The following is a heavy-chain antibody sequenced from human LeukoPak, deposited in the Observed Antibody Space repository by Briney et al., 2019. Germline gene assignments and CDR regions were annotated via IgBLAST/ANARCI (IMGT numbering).Heavy chain of an antibody. CDR2: ISGSGGNT. D-gene: IGHD4-17*01. Sequence: GGSLRLSCAASGFTFSSYAMSWVRQAPGKGLEWVSAISGSGGNTYYADSVKGRFTISRDNSKNTLYLQMNSLRAEGTAVYYCAEDRYGYYGMDVWGQGTTVTVSS. J-gene: IGHJ6*02. V-gene: IGHV3-23*01. CDR1: GFTFSSYA. CDR3: AEDRYGYYGMDV.